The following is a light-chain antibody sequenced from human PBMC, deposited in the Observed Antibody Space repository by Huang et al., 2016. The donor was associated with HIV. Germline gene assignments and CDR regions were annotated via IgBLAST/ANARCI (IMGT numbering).Light chain of an antibody. V-gene: IGKV3-20*01. CDR1: QSVTSNF. CDR3: QHYGSAPQIT. J-gene: IGKJ5*01. CDR2: GAS. Sequence: EIVLTQSPGTLSLSPGERATLSCRATQSVTSNFLAWYQHSPGQSPRLLIYGASSRAAGIPDRFSGSGSGTGFTLTISRLEPEDFAVYYCQHYGSAPQITFGQGTRLEIK.